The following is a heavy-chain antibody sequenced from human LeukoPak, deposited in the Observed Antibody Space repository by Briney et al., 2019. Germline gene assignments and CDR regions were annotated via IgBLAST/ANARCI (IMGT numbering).Heavy chain of an antibody. D-gene: IGHD3-22*01. CDR2: IRPYNGNT. Sequence: ASVKVSCKASGYTFTSYGISWVRQAPRQGLEWMGWIRPYNGNTNYAQKLQGRVTMTTDTSTSTAYMELRSLRSDDSAIYYCARDVEMYYDSSAFGDYWGQGTLVTVSS. CDR3: ARDVEMYYDSSAFGDY. J-gene: IGHJ4*02. CDR1: GYTFTSYG. V-gene: IGHV1-18*01.